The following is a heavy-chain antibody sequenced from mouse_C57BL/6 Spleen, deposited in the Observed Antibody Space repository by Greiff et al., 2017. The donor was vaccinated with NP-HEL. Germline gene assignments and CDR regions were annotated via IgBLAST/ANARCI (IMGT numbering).Heavy chain of an antibody. CDR3: VYYYGSSPWFAY. Sequence: VQLVESGAELARPGASVKLSCKASGYTFTSYGISWVKQRTGQGLEWIGEIYPRSGNTYYNEKFKGKATLTADKSSSTAYMELRSLTSEDSAVYFCVYYYGSSPWFAYWGQGTLVTVSA. V-gene: IGHV1-81*01. D-gene: IGHD1-1*01. CDR1: GYTFTSYG. CDR2: IYPRSGNT. J-gene: IGHJ3*01.